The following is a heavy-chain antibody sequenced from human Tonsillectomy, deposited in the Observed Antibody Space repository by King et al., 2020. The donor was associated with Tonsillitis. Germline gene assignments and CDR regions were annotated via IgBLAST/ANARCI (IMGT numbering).Heavy chain of an antibody. CDR2: IDPRGGGK. V-gene: IGHV1-46*03. J-gene: IGHJ4*02. CDR3: TREIGGTCYFDY. Sequence: VQLVESGAEVKKPGASVKVSCRTSGYTFTSYFLHWLRKAPGQGLGWVGGIDPRGGGKHYSQTFQDRVTMTTDTSTSTVYMELSSLSSADTAVYFCTREIGGTCYFDYWGQGTLVTVSS. CDR1: GYTFTSYF. D-gene: IGHD2/OR15-2a*01.